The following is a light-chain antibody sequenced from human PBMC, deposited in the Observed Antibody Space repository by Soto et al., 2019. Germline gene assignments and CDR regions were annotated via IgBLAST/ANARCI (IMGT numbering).Light chain of an antibody. CDR1: QGISTW. J-gene: IGKJ2*01. CDR2: TAS. Sequence: DIQMTQSPSSVSASVGDRVTITCRASQGISTWLAWYQQKPGKAPKLLIYTASSLHTGVPSSFSGSESGTDFTLAISSLQPEDVATYHCQQASSLPNTFGQGTKLEIK. CDR3: QQASSLPNT. V-gene: IGKV1-12*01.